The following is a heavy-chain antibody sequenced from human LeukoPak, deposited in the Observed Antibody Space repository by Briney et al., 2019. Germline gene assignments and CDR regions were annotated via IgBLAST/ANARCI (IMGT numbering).Heavy chain of an antibody. Sequence: PSETLSLTCAVYGGSFSGYYWSWIRQPPGKGLEWIGYIYHSGSTYYNPSLKSRVTISVDRSKNQFSLKLSSVTAADTAVYYCARIWDYDSSPGVGSPVGWAFDIWGQGTMVTVSS. D-gene: IGHD3-22*01. V-gene: IGHV4-34*01. CDR3: ARIWDYDSSPGVGSPVGWAFDI. CDR2: IYHSGST. CDR1: GGSFSGYY. J-gene: IGHJ3*02.